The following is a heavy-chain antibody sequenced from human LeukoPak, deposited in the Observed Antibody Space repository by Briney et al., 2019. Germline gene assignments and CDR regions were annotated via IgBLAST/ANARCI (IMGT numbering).Heavy chain of an antibody. CDR1: AFTFSSYA. D-gene: IGHD6-13*01. Sequence: GGSLRLSCAASAFTFSSYATHWVSQAPGKGLGWVAVISYDGSNKYYADYVKGRFTISRDNSKNTLYLQMNSLRAEDTAVYYSVKGRISEDGLDFWGQGTLVTVSS. CDR3: VKGRISEDGLDF. J-gene: IGHJ4*02. CDR2: ISYDGSNK. V-gene: IGHV3-30*04.